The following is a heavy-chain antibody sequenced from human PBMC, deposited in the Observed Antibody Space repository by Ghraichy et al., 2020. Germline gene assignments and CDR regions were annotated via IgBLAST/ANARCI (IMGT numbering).Heavy chain of an antibody. J-gene: IGHJ6*02. CDR1: GFSFSNFW. Sequence: GGSLRLSCAASGFSFSNFWMTWVRQAPGKGLEWVANIKQDGSEKYYVDSVKGRFTISRDNAKNSMYLQMDSLRAEDTAIYYCATWCNRISCHGDYYYGLDVWGQGATVTVSS. V-gene: IGHV3-7*01. CDR3: ATWCNRISCHGDYYYGLDV. D-gene: IGHD2/OR15-2a*01. CDR2: IKQDGSEK.